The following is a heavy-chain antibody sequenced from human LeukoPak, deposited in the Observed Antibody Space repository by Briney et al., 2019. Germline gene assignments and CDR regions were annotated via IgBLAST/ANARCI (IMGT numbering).Heavy chain of an antibody. V-gene: IGHV4-4*07. Sequence: SETLSLTCTVSGGSISSYYWSWIRQPAGKGLEWIGRIYTSGSTNYNPSLKSRVTISVDTSKNQFSLKLSSVTAADTAVYYCARDFSLAGIAAAGTYNWFDPWGQGTLVTVSS. CDR1: GGSISSYY. J-gene: IGHJ5*02. CDR2: IYTSGST. CDR3: ARDFSLAGIAAAGTYNWFDP. D-gene: IGHD6-13*01.